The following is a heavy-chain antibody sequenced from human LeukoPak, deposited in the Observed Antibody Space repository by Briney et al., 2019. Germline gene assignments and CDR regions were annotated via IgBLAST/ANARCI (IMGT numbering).Heavy chain of an antibody. CDR3: ARDWSGDSSGGYPFDY. Sequence: ASVKVSCKASGYTFTSYGISWVRQAPGQGLEWMGWTSAYNGNTNYAQKLQGRVTMTTDTSTSTAYMELRSLRSDDTAVYYCARDWSGDSSGGYPFDYWGQGTLVTVSS. J-gene: IGHJ4*02. D-gene: IGHD3-22*01. CDR1: GYTFTSYG. CDR2: TSAYNGNT. V-gene: IGHV1-18*01.